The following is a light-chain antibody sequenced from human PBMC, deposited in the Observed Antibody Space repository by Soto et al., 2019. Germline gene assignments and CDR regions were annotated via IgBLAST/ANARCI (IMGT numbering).Light chain of an antibody. CDR1: SSNIGSDF. V-gene: IGLV1-47*01. Sequence: QSVLTQPPSASGTPGQRVTISCSGSSSNIGSDFVYWYQQLPGTAPKLLIYHNYQRPSGVPDRFSGSKSGTSASLAISDLRSEYEGDYYCSAWDDSLKGYVFGAGTKVTVL. CDR2: HNY. CDR3: SAWDDSLKGYV. J-gene: IGLJ1*01.